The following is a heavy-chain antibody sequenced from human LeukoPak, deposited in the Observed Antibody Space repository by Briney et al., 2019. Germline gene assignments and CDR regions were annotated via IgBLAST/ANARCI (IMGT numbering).Heavy chain of an antibody. V-gene: IGHV1-2*02. CDR1: GYTFTGYY. Sequence: ASVRVSCKASGYTFTGYYMHWVRQAPGQGLEWMGWINPNSGGTNYAQKFQGRVTMTRDTSISTDYMELSRLRSDDTAVYYCARVTGTMIVPEAFGFDYWGQGTLVTVSS. CDR3: ARVTGTMIVPEAFGFDY. J-gene: IGHJ4*02. CDR2: INPNSGGT. D-gene: IGHD3-22*01.